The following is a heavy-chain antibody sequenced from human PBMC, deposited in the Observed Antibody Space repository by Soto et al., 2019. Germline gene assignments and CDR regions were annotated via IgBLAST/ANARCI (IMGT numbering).Heavy chain of an antibody. CDR3: ARDLDDYAHYYGMDV. Sequence: PGGSLRLSCAASGFTFSSYGMHWVRQAPGKGLEWVAVIWYDGSNKYYADSVKGRFTISRDNSKNTLYLQMNSLRAEDTAVYYCARDLDDYAHYYGMDVWGQGTTVTVSS. J-gene: IGHJ6*02. CDR2: IWYDGSNK. V-gene: IGHV3-33*01. CDR1: GFTFSSYG. D-gene: IGHD4-17*01.